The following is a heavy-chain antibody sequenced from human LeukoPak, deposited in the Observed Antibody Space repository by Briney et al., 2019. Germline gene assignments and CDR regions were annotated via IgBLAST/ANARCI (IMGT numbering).Heavy chain of an antibody. D-gene: IGHD2-2*03. J-gene: IGHJ4*02. CDR1: GFTFNIYS. CDR2: ISSGSTNI. CDR3: ARVGGYCSSVSNCYGDY. Sequence: GGSLRLSCAASGFTFNIYSMNWVRQAPGEGLEWVSCISSGSTNIYYADSVRGRFTISRDNAKNSLYLQMNSLRAEDTAVYYCARVGGYCSSVSNCYGDYWGQGTLVTVSS. V-gene: IGHV3-21*01.